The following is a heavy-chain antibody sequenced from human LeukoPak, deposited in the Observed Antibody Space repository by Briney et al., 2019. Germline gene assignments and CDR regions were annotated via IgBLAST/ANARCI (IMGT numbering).Heavy chain of an antibody. D-gene: IGHD1-26*01. J-gene: IGHJ4*02. CDR1: GASISSGSNY. V-gene: IGHV4-39*01. CDR2: IYSSGNT. Sequence: SETLSLTCSVSGASISSGSNYWGWIRQPPGKTLEWIGSIYSSGNTYYNASLKSRVTIYIDTSKNQFSLNLSSVTAADTAVYYCAKSGGSGLIDYWGQGTPVTVSS. CDR3: AKSGGSGLIDY.